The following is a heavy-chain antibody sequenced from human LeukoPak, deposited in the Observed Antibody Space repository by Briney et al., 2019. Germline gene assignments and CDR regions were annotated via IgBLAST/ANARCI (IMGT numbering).Heavy chain of an antibody. D-gene: IGHD5-24*01. V-gene: IGHV3-66*01. J-gene: IGHJ4*02. CDR1: GFTVSSNY. CDR3: ARSGRGDGYNYGYDY. Sequence: PGGSLRLSCAASGFTVSSNYMSWVRQAPGKGLEWVSVIYSGGSTYYADSVKGRFTISRDNSKNTLYLQMNSLRAEDTAVYYCARSGRGDGYNYGYDYWGQGTLVTVSS. CDR2: IYSGGST.